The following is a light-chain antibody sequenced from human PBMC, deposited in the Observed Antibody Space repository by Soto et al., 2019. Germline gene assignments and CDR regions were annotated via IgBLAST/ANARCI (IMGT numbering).Light chain of an antibody. J-gene: IGKJ5*01. CDR3: QQSYSTPPEGT. Sequence: DIQMTQSPSPLSASVGDRVTITCRASQSISSYLNRYQQKPGKAPKLLIYAASSLQSGVPSRFSGSGSGTDFTLTISSLQPEDFATYYCQQSYSTPPEGTVGQGTRLEIK. CDR1: QSISSY. CDR2: AAS. V-gene: IGKV1-39*01.